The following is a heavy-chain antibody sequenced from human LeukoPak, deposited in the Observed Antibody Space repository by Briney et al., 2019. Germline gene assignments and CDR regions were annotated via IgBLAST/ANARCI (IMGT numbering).Heavy chain of an antibody. CDR1: GFTFSSYG. Sequence: GRSLRLSCAASGFTFSSYGMHWVRQAPGKGVERVAVISYDGSNKYYADSVKGRFTISRDNSKNTLYLQMNSLRAEDTAVHYCAKDLGVTIFGVVIYGMDVWGQGTTVTVSS. CDR3: AKDLGVTIFGVVIYGMDV. D-gene: IGHD3-3*01. J-gene: IGHJ6*02. V-gene: IGHV3-30*18. CDR2: ISYDGSNK.